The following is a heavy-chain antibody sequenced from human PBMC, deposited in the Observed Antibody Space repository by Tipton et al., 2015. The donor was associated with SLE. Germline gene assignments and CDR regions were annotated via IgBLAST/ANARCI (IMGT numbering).Heavy chain of an antibody. CDR2: IIPILGIA. D-gene: IGHD3-10*01. CDR3: ARNPTYYDGSRSHRGWFDP. Sequence: QSGAEVKKPGSSVKVSCKASGGTFSSYTISWVRQAPGQGLEWMGRIIPILGIANYAQKFQGRVTITADKSTSTAYMELSSLRSEDTAVYYCARNPTYYDGSRSHRGWFDPLGQGTLVTVSS. V-gene: IGHV1-69*02. CDR1: GGTFSSYT. J-gene: IGHJ5*02.